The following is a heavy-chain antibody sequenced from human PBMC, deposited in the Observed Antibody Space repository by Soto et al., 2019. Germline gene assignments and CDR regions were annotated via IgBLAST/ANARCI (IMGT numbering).Heavy chain of an antibody. CDR2: IYYSGST. J-gene: IGHJ4*02. CDR1: GGSISSGGYY. D-gene: IGHD2-2*01. CDR3: ARSSTSANYFDY. V-gene: IGHV4-31*01. Sequence: QVQLQESGPGLVKPSQTLSLTCTVSGGSISSGGYYWSWIRQHPGKGLEWIGYIYYSGSTYYNPSLKSLVTIAVDTSKNQFSLKLISVTAADTAVYYCARSSTSANYFDYWGQGTLVTVSS.